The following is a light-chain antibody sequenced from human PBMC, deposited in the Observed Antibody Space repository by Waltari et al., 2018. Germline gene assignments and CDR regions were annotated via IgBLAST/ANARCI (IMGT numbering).Light chain of an antibody. CDR1: SSDVGAYNH. J-gene: IGLJ1*01. CDR2: DVS. Sequence: QSALTQTASVSGSPGQSITISCPGTSSDVGAYNHVSWYQQNPGKAPKVMIYDVSNRPSGVSNRFSGSKSGNTASPSIPGLQAEDEADYYCSSFTTSSTYVFGTGTKVTVL. V-gene: IGLV2-14*03. CDR3: SSFTTSSTYV.